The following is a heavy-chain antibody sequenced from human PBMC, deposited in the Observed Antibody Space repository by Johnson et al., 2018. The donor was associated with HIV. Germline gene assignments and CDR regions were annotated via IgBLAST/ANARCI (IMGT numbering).Heavy chain of an antibody. Sequence: QVQLVESGGGVVQPGRSLRLSCAASGFTFISYAMHWVRQAPGKALEWVAVISHDGSKKYYADSVEGRFTISRDNFKNTLYLQMNSLRPEDTAVYYCARFMGSTWSDASDIWGQGTMVIVSS. CDR2: ISHDGSKK. J-gene: IGHJ3*02. V-gene: IGHV3-30*04. D-gene: IGHD1-26*01. CDR3: ARFMGSTWSDASDI. CDR1: GFTFISYA.